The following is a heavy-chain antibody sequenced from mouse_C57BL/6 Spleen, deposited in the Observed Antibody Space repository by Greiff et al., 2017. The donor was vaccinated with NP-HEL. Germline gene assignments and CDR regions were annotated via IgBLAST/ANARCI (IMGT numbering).Heavy chain of an antibody. D-gene: IGHD2-4*01. CDR3: ARGGYDYGHY. V-gene: IGHV1-76*01. CDR1: GYTFTDYY. CDR2: IYPGSGNT. Sequence: VQLQESGAELVRPGASVKLSCKASGYTFTDYYINWVKQRPGQGLEWIARIYPGSGNTYYNEKFKGKATLTAEKSSSTAYMQLSSLTSEDSAVYFCARGGYDYGHYWGQGTTLTVSS. J-gene: IGHJ2*01.